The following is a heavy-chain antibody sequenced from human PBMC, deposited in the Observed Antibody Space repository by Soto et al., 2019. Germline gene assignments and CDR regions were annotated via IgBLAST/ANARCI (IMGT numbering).Heavy chain of an antibody. D-gene: IGHD5-18*01. J-gene: IGHJ6*04. Sequence: GGSLRHCYRASGFTVRNKYMSGFRQAPGKELEWVAVISYDGSNKYSADSVKSRITISRDNYKNTLYLQMNSLRAEDTAVYYCAKDEYSYAPYYYYGMDVWGKGTTVSVSS. CDR1: GFTVRNKY. CDR2: ISYDGSNK. V-gene: IGHV3-30*18. CDR3: AKDEYSYAPYYYYGMDV.